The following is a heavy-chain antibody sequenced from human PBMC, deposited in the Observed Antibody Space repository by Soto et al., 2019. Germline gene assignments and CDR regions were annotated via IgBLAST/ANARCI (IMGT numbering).Heavy chain of an antibody. J-gene: IGHJ4*02. Sequence: QLQLQESGSGLVKPSQTLSLTCAVSGGSISSNTYSWSWLRQPPGKGLEWIGYIYDSGGTYYNPSLKRRVTLSVDSSKHQFSLKLSSVTAADTAVYYCARVNLLWFVEDYWGQGTLVTVSS. CDR2: IYDSGGT. V-gene: IGHV4-30-2*01. CDR1: GGSISSNTYS. D-gene: IGHD3-10*01. CDR3: ARVNLLWFVEDY.